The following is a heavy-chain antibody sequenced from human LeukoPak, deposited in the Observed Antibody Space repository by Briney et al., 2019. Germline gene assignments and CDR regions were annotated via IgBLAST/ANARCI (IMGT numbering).Heavy chain of an antibody. CDR2: ITHTGTTK. CDR1: GFIFSGYS. Sequence: GGSLRLSCAASGFIFSGYSMNWVRQAPGKGLEWLSYITHTGTTKYYADSVKGRFTISRDNSKNTLYLQMNSLRAEDTAVYYCAREKQQLVWGYFDYWGQGALVTVSS. D-gene: IGHD6-13*01. CDR3: AREKQQLVWGYFDY. V-gene: IGHV3-48*01. J-gene: IGHJ4*02.